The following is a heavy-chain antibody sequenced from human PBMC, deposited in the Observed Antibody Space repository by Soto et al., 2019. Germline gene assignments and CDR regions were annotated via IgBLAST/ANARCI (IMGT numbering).Heavy chain of an antibody. CDR2: ISYDGSNK. J-gene: IGHJ4*02. Sequence: PGGSLRLSCAASGFTFSSYGMHWVRQAPGKGLEWVAVISYDGSNKYYADSVKGRFTISRDNSKNTLYLQMNSLRAEDTAVYYCAKDLKRRTIFGVVIPTQIDYWGQGTLVTVSS. CDR3: AKDLKRRTIFGVVIPTQIDY. D-gene: IGHD3-3*01. CDR1: GFTFSSYG. V-gene: IGHV3-30*18.